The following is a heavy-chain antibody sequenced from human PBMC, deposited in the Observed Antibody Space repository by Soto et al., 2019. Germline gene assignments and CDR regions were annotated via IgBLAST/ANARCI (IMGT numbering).Heavy chain of an antibody. CDR3: ARELRGYSYFAYYGMDV. V-gene: IGHV3-33*01. D-gene: IGHD5-18*01. CDR2: IWYDGSNK. J-gene: IGHJ6*02. Sequence: QVQLVESGGGVVQPGRSLRISCAASGFTFSSYGMHWVRQAPGKGLEWVAVIWYDGSNKYYADSVKGRFTISRDNSKNTLYLQMNSLRVEDTAVYYCARELRGYSYFAYYGMDVWGQGTTVTVSS. CDR1: GFTFSSYG.